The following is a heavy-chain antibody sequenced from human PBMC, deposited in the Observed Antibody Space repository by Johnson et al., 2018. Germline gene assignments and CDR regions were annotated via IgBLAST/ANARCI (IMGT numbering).Heavy chain of an antibody. CDR2: ISSSSSTI. J-gene: IGHJ6*03. D-gene: IGHD3-10*01. V-gene: IGHV3-48*01. CDR1: GFTFSSYS. CDR3: ARDLVTMVRGVIPYYYMDV. Sequence: EVQLVESGGGVVQPGGSLRLSCAASGFTFSSYSMNWVRQAPGKGLEWVSYISSSSSTIYYADSVKGRFTISRDNAKNSLDLQMNSLRAEDTAVYYCARDLVTMVRGVIPYYYMDVWGKGTTVTVSS.